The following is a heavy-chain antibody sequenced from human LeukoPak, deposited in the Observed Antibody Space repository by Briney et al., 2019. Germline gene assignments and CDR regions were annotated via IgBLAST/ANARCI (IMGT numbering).Heavy chain of an antibody. J-gene: IGHJ6*02. CDR1: GYTFTSYD. V-gene: IGHV1-8*01. Sequence: ASVKVSCKASGYTFTSYDINWVRQATGQGLEWMGWMNPNSGNTGYAQKFQGRVTMTRNTSISTAYMELSSLRSEDTAVYYCARRYSSGWSTHYYYGMDVWGQGTTVTVSS. CDR2: MNPNSGNT. D-gene: IGHD6-19*01. CDR3: ARRYSSGWSTHYYYGMDV.